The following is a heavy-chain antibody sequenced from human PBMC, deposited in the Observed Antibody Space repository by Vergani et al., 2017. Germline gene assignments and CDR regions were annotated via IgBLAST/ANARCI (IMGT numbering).Heavy chain of an antibody. J-gene: IGHJ4*02. CDR1: GFNFGEYG. D-gene: IGHD4-23*01. V-gene: IGHV3-49*04. CDR3: AVEIYDYGGSRDFDY. Sequence: EVQLLESGGGLVQPGGSLRLSCQTSGFNFGEYGVSWVRQAPGKGLEWIGFIRSKTYGATTEYAASVRGRFTISRDDSKGIAYLQMSSLKKEDTAVYRCAVEIYDYGGSRDFDYWGQGTLVVVSS. CDR2: IRSKTYGATT.